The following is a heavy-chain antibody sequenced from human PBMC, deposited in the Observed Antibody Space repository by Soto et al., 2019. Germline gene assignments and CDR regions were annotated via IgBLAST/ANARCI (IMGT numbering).Heavy chain of an antibody. D-gene: IGHD5-12*01. CDR2: ISAYNGNT. J-gene: IGHJ6*03. CDR3: ARERSGYDEEDYYYYYMDV. V-gene: IGHV1-18*01. CDR1: GYTFTSYG. Sequence: QVPLVQSGAEVKKPGASVKVSCKASGYTFTSYGIIWVRQAPGQGLEWMGWISAYNGNTNYAQKLQGRVTMTTDTSTSTAYMELRSLRSDDTAVYYCARERSGYDEEDYYYYYMDVWGKGTTVTVSS.